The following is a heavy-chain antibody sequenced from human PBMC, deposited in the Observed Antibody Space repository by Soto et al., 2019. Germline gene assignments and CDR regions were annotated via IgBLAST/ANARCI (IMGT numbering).Heavy chain of an antibody. J-gene: IGHJ4*02. Sequence: ASVKVSCKASGYTFINYAFSWVRQAPGQGLEWMGWISAYNGETNYAQKFQDRVTMTRDTSTTTAYMELRSLRYDDTAVYYCAREAGSGSYYPENYWGQGTLVTV. CDR2: ISAYNGET. V-gene: IGHV1-18*04. CDR1: GYTFINYA. CDR3: AREAGSGSYYPENY. D-gene: IGHD1-26*01.